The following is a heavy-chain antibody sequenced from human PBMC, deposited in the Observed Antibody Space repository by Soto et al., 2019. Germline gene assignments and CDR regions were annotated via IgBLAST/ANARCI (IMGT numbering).Heavy chain of an antibody. J-gene: IGHJ5*02. Sequence: HPGGSLRLSCAASGFSFTTYGMSWVRQAPGKGLEWVSDISSTGLYTYLADSVKGRFTISRDNSKNTLYLPMNSLRVDDTAVYFCTKSWLFEKNWFDPWGQGTLVTVSS. CDR3: TKSWLFEKNWFDP. D-gene: IGHD3-22*01. CDR2: ISSTGLYT. CDR1: GFSFTTYG. V-gene: IGHV3-23*01.